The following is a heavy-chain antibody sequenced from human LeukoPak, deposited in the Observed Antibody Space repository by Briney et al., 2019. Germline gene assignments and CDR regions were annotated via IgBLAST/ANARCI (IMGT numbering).Heavy chain of an antibody. CDR2: ISGSGGST. V-gene: IGHV3-23*01. D-gene: IGHD3-9*01. Sequence: PGGSLRLSCAASGFTFSSYAMSWVRQAPGKGLEWDSAISGSGGSTYYADSVKGRFTISRDNSKNTLYLQMNSLRAEDTAVYYCEKAYDILTGYDYWGQGTLVTVSS. CDR1: GFTFSSYA. J-gene: IGHJ4*02. CDR3: EKAYDILTGYDY.